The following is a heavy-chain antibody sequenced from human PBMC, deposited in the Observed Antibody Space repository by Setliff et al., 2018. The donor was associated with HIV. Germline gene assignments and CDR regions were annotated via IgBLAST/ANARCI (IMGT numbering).Heavy chain of an antibody. J-gene: IGHJ4*02. CDR2: ISSSSSTI. CDR3: ASRSDY. CDR1: GFTFSTYS. Sequence: GGSLRLSCAASGFTFSTYSMNWVRQAPGKGLEWISYISSSSSTIYYADSVKGRFTISRDNAKNSLYLHMNSLRAEDTAVYYCASRSDYWGQGTLVTVSS. V-gene: IGHV3-48*01.